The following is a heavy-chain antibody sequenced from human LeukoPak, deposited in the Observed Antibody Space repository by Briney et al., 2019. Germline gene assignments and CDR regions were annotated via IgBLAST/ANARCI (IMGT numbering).Heavy chain of an antibody. CDR3: ARSAQGYVDH. CDR2: INHSGST. V-gene: IGHV4-34*01. J-gene: IGHJ4*02. CDR1: GGSFSGYY. D-gene: IGHD2-2*01. Sequence: SETLSLTCAVYGGSFSGYYWSWIRQPPGKGLEWIGEINHSGSTNYNPSLKSRVTISVDTSKNQFSLKLSSVTAADTAVYYCARSAQGYVDHWGQGTLVTVSS.